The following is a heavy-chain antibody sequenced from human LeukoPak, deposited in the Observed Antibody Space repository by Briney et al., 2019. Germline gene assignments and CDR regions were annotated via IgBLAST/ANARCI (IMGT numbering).Heavy chain of an antibody. J-gene: IGHJ4*02. CDR2: ISLTGRT. D-gene: IGHD6-13*01. Sequence: SGTLSLTCGVSGGSISTTNWWSWVRQPPGQGLEWVGEISLTGRTNYNPSLNGRVTMSVDTSQSHFSLKLSSVTAADTAVYYCARLSSTHLPDFWGQGILVTVSS. CDR3: ARLSSTHLPDF. V-gene: IGHV4-4*02. CDR1: GGSISTTNW.